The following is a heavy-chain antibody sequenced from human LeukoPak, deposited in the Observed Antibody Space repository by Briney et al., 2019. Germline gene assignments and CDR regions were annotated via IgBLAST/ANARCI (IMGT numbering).Heavy chain of an antibody. V-gene: IGHV1-69*13. Sequence: VASVKVSCKASGGTFSSYAISWVRQAPGQGLEWMGGIIPIFGTANYAQKFQGRVTITADESTSTAYMELSSLRSEDTAVYYCARSRRWMGYDSFDYWGQGTLVTVSS. CDR2: IIPIFGTA. J-gene: IGHJ4*02. CDR3: ARSRRWMGYDSFDY. D-gene: IGHD3-22*01. CDR1: GGTFSSYA.